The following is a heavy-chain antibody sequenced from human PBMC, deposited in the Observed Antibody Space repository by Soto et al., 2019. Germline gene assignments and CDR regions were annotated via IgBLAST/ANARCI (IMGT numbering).Heavy chain of an antibody. CDR1: GGSLSGYY. D-gene: IGHD3-9*01. V-gene: IGHV4-34*01. CDR3: ARGWTGVTFMGFYP. Sequence: ASEARSLTWAGYGGSLSGYYRSWIRQPPGKGLEWIGEINHSGSTNYNPSPKSRVTISVDTSKNQFSLKLSSVTAADTAVYYCARGWTGVTFMGFYPRGQRTLVTVSS. CDR2: INHSGST. J-gene: IGHJ5*02.